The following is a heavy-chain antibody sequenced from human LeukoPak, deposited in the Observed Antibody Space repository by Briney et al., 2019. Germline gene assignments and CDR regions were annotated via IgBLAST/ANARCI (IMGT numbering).Heavy chain of an antibody. V-gene: IGHV4-4*07. CDR3: ARLTSSWYQDWYFDL. CDR1: SGSISSYD. D-gene: IGHD6-13*01. J-gene: IGHJ2*01. CDR2: IYTSGSP. Sequence: KPSETLSLTCTVSSGSISSYDWSWIRQPAGKGLEWIGRIYTSGSPNYNPSLKSRVTMSVDTSKNQFSLKLSSVTAADTAAYYCARLTSSWYQDWYFDLWGRGTLVTVSS.